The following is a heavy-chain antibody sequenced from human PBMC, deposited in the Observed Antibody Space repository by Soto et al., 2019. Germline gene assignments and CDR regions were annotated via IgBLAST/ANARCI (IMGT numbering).Heavy chain of an antibody. J-gene: IGHJ6*03. V-gene: IGHV4-39*01. Sequence: SETLSLTCTVSGGSISSSSYYWGWIRQPPGKGLEWIGSIYYSGSTYYNPSLKSRVTISVDTSKNQFSLKLSSVTAADTAVYYCARHSPDIVVVVAVPWYYYYMDVWGKGTTVTVSS. CDR2: IYYSGST. D-gene: IGHD2-15*01. CDR3: ARHSPDIVVVVAVPWYYYYMDV. CDR1: GGSISSSSYY.